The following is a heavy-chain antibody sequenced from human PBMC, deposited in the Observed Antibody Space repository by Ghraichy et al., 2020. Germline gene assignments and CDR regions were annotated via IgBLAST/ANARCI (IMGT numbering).Heavy chain of an antibody. J-gene: IGHJ4*02. D-gene: IGHD6-19*01. Sequence: GGSLRLSCAVSGFTFSSFWMTWVRQAPGKGLEWVANINEGGHGEHYVDSVKGRFTISRDNAKNTLYLQMSSLRAEDAAVYYCARVCRCGWGSDYWGQGILVTVSS. CDR2: INEGGHGE. CDR3: ARVCRCGWGSDY. V-gene: IGHV3-7*03. CDR1: GFTFSSFW.